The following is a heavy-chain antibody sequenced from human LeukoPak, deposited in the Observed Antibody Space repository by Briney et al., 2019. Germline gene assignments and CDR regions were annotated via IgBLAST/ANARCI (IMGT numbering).Heavy chain of an antibody. CDR2: ISYDGSNK. Sequence: PGRSLRLSCAASGFTFSSYAMHWVRQAPGKGLEWVAVISYDGSNKYYADSVKGRFTISRDNSKNTLYLQMNSLRAEDTAVYCCARGDYGDYAEGVDYWGQGTLVTVSS. CDR3: ARGDYGDYAEGVDY. V-gene: IGHV3-30-3*01. J-gene: IGHJ4*02. CDR1: GFTFSSYA. D-gene: IGHD4-17*01.